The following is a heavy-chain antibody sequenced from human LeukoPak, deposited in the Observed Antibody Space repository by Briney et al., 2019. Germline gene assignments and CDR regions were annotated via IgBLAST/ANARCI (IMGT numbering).Heavy chain of an antibody. V-gene: IGHV3-74*01. CDR2: INNDGSST. D-gene: IGHD3-22*01. J-gene: IGHJ3*02. CDR3: AKLSYVADSSGYYLLAFDI. Sequence: GGSLRLSCAASGFTFSHYWMHWVRQVPGKGLVWVSHINNDGSSTTYADSVKGRFTISRDNAKNTLYLQMNSLRAEDTAVYYCAKLSYVADSSGYYLLAFDIWGQGTMVTVSS. CDR1: GFTFSHYW.